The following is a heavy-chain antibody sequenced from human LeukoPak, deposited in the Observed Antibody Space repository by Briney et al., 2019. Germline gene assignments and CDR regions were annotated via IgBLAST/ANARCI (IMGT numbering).Heavy chain of an antibody. CDR2: ISSSSTTR. Sequence: GGSLRLSCVVSGFTFSSCSMNWVRQAPGKGLEWVSYISSSSTTRYYADSVKGRFTISRDNAKNSLYLQMNSLRDEDTAVYYCARGLDYGGTWGQGTLVTVSS. J-gene: IGHJ5*02. CDR3: ARGLDYGGT. V-gene: IGHV3-48*02. CDR1: GFTFSSCS. D-gene: IGHD4-23*01.